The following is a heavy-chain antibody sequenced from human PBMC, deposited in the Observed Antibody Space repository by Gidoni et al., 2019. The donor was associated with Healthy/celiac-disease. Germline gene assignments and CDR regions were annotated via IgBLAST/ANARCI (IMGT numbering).Heavy chain of an antibody. CDR3: AKDLRPGGSEDSSGYSPLDY. D-gene: IGHD3-22*01. Sequence: EVQLLESGGGLVPPGGSLRLSCAASGFTFSSYAMSWVRQAPGKGLEWVSAISGSGGSTYYADSVKGRFTISRDNSKNTLYLQMNSLRAEDTAVYYCAKDLRPGGSEDSSGYSPLDYWGQGTLVTVSS. V-gene: IGHV3-23*01. CDR1: GFTFSSYA. CDR2: ISGSGGST. J-gene: IGHJ4*02.